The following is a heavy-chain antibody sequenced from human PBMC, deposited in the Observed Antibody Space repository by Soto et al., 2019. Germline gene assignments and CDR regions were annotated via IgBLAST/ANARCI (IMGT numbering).Heavy chain of an antibody. CDR2: ISAYNGNT. D-gene: IGHD6-6*01. CDR1: GYTFTSYG. Sequence: GASVKVSCKASGYTFTSYGISWVRQAPGQGLEWMGWISAYNGNTNYAQKLQGRVTMTTDTSTSTAYMELRSLRSDDTAVYHCARGGIAARDGGYYYYGMDVWGQGTTVTVSS. V-gene: IGHV1-18*04. J-gene: IGHJ6*02. CDR3: ARGGIAARDGGYYYYGMDV.